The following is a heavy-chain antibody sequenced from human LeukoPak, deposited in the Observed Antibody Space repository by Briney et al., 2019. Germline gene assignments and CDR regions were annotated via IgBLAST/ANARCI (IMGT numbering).Heavy chain of an antibody. D-gene: IGHD3-10*01. V-gene: IGHV4-39*01. CDR2: IYYSGST. CDR1: GGSISSSSYY. Sequence: PSETLSLTCTVSGGSISSSSYYWGWIRQPPGKGLEWIGSIYYSGSTYYNPSPKSRVTISVDTSKNQFSLKLSSVTAADTAVYYCARQPRAYYYGSGSYLDYWGQGTLVTVSS. J-gene: IGHJ4*02. CDR3: ARQPRAYYYGSGSYLDY.